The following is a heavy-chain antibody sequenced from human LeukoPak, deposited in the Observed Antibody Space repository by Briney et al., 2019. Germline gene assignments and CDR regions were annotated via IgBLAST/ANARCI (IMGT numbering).Heavy chain of an antibody. CDR1: GFTFSSFG. V-gene: IGHV3-23*01. CDR3: ARGATDVTRWFDP. J-gene: IGHJ5*02. D-gene: IGHD1-1*01. Sequence: GGSLRLSSEASGFTFSSFGMSWVRQAPGKGLEWVSVISGRGGKTDYADSVKGRFTISRDNAKNSLYLQMNSLRAEDTAVYYCARGATDVTRWFDPWGQGTRVTVSS. CDR2: ISGRGGKT.